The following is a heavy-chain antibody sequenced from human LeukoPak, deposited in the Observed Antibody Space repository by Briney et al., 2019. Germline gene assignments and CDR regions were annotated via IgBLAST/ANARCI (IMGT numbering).Heavy chain of an antibody. Sequence: GGSLRLSCAPSGFTFSTNSMTWNRQAPGVGLEWVSSLASSSSNIYYADSVKGRITISRDDAKNSLYLQMNSLRAEDTAIYYCAKNGGSGSFSPIDYWGQGTLVTVSS. D-gene: IGHD1-26*01. J-gene: IGHJ4*02. V-gene: IGHV3-21*01. CDR2: LASSSSNI. CDR1: GFTFSTNS. CDR3: AKNGGSGSFSPIDY.